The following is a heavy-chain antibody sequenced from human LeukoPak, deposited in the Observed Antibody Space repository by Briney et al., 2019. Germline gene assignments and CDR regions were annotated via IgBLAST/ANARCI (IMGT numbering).Heavy chain of an antibody. J-gene: IGHJ4*02. CDR1: GFTFDDYA. V-gene: IGHV3-9*03. CDR3: AKATPSGVSWGNYYFDY. CDR2: ISWNSGSI. Sequence: GRSLRLSCAASGFTFDDYAMHWVRQAPGKGLEWVSGISWNSGSIGYADSVKGRFTISRDNAKNSLYLRMNSLRAEDMALYYCAKATPSGVSWGNYYFDYWGQGTLVTVSS. D-gene: IGHD7-27*01.